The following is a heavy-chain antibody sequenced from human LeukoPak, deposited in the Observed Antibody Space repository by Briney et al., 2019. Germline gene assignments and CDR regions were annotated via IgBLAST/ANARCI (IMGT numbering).Heavy chain of an antibody. CDR2: IYYSGST. CDR1: GGPTSSSY. Sequence: SETLSLTCTVSGGPTSSSYWSWFRKPPGKGLEWIGFIYYSGSTNYNPSLKSRVTISVDTSKNQFSLKLSSVTAADTAVYYCARESGSAYDYGAFDIWGQGTMVTVSS. D-gene: IGHD3-16*01. V-gene: IGHV4-59*01. CDR3: ARESGSAYDYGAFDI. J-gene: IGHJ3*02.